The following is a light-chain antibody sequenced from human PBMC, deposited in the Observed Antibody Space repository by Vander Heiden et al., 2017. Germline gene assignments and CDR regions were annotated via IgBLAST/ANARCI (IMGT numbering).Light chain of an antibody. CDR1: ENIDSN. CDR3: QQYKDWPFT. CDR2: GAS. Sequence: MTQSPVTLSVSPGEIATLSCWARENIDSNLAWYQQKPGQAPRLLIYGASTRATGIPARFSGSGSGTEFTLTINNLQSEDFVVYYCQQYKDWPFTFGPGTKAEI. J-gene: IGKJ2*01. V-gene: IGKV3-15*01.